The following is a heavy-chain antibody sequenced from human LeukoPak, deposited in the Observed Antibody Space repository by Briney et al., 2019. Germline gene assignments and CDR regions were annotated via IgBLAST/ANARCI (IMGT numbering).Heavy chain of an antibody. Sequence: GASVKVSCTASGYKFSSYGISWVRQAPGQGLEWLGWISGYTGDTKYTQTLQGRVTMTTDTSTSTAYMELKSLRSDDTAMYYCARDSASARNVEVPGVIGGYAFDIWGQGTTVTVSS. D-gene: IGHD2-2*02. CDR2: ISGYTGDT. CDR3: ARDSASARNVEVPGVIGGYAFDI. CDR1: GYKFSSYG. V-gene: IGHV1-18*01. J-gene: IGHJ3*02.